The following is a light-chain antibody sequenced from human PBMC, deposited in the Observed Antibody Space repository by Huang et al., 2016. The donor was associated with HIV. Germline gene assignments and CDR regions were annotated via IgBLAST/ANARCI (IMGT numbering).Light chain of an antibody. Sequence: EIVLTQSPGTLSLSPGETATLSCRASQGITGNLAWYQQRLGQPPRRLIDGASTRAPKIPGRLSGSGSGTDFTLTITSLRSEDSAVYYCQQYNAWPSTWTFGQGTRMEIK. CDR1: QGITGN. V-gene: IGKV3-15*01. CDR3: QQYNAWPSTWT. J-gene: IGKJ1*01. CDR2: GAS.